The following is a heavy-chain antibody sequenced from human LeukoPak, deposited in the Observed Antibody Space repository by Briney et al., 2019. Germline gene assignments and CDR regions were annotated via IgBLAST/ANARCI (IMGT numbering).Heavy chain of an antibody. CDR3: AKKRDAFDI. J-gene: IGHJ3*02. CDR1: GFTFGNYA. D-gene: IGHD5-24*01. CDR2: LTDSGGTT. Sequence: PGGSLRLSCVASGFTFGNYAMGWLRQAPGRRPEWVSSLTDSGGTTYYVDSVKGRFAISRDNSKNTLYLHMNSLRADDTAVYYCAKKRDAFDIWGQGTMVTVSS. V-gene: IGHV3-23*01.